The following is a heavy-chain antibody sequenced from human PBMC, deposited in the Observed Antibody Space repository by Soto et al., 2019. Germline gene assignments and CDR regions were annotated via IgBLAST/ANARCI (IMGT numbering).Heavy chain of an antibody. CDR2: INPSGGST. Sequence: VASLKVSCKASGYTFTSYYMHWVRQAPGQGLEWMGIINPSGGSTSYAQKFQGRVTMTRDTSTSTVYMELSSLRSEDTAVYYCARARPVDTAHFDPWGQGTLVTVSS. CDR1: GYTFTSYY. J-gene: IGHJ5*02. V-gene: IGHV1-46*01. D-gene: IGHD5-18*01. CDR3: ARARPVDTAHFDP.